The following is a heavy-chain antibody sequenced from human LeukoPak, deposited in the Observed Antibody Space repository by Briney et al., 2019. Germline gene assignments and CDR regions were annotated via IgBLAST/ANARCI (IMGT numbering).Heavy chain of an antibody. Sequence: GGSLRLSCAASGFSLSDFWMTWARHTPEKGLEWVANINHGGSEKYYVDSVKGRFTISRDNAKNSLYLQMNSLGAEDTALYYCARGHHEMRIWGQGTTVTVSS. CDR2: INHGGSEK. V-gene: IGHV3-7*01. CDR3: ARGHHEMRI. J-gene: IGHJ6*02. D-gene: IGHD5-24*01. CDR1: GFSLSDFW.